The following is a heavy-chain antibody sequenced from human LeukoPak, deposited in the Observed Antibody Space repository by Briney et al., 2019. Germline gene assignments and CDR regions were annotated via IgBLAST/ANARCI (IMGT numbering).Heavy chain of an antibody. J-gene: IGHJ3*02. D-gene: IGHD4-23*01. CDR2: IYYSGST. Sequence: SETLSLTCTVSGGSISSGGYSWSWIRQHPGKGLEWIGCIYYSGSTYYNPSLKSRVTISVDTSKNQFSLKLSSVTAADTAVYYCARVTVVTGGAFDIWGQGTTVTVSS. CDR3: ARVTVVTGGAFDI. V-gene: IGHV4-31*03. CDR1: GGSISSGGYS.